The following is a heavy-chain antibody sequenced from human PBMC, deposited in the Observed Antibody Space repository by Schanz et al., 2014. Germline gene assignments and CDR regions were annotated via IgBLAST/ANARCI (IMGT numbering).Heavy chain of an antibody. CDR3: ARAQEHNTDYTSSRLFDY. CDR1: GFSVSNTY. CDR2: IWYDGSKT. V-gene: IGHV3-33*08. J-gene: IGHJ4*02. D-gene: IGHD6-13*01. Sequence: VQLAESGGGLIQPGGSLRLSCVVSGFSVSNTYMHWVRQPPGKGLEWVGVIWYDGSKTYYADSVKGRFTVSRDNSKNTLYLQMNSLRAEDTAVYYCARAQEHNTDYTSSRLFDYWGQGTLVTVSS.